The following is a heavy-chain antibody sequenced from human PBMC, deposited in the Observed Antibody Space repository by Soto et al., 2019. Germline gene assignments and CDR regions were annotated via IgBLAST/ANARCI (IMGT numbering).Heavy chain of an antibody. CDR3: ARQRVAAAGTSWFDT. CDR1: VGSISSTSYF. J-gene: IGHJ5*02. Sequence: SETLSLTCTVSVGSISSTSYFWGWIRQPPGKGLEWIASIYYSGSTFYNPSLKSRVTISVDTSKKQFSLKLTSVNAADTAVYYCARQRVAAAGTSWFDTWGQGTLVTVSS. D-gene: IGHD6-13*01. CDR2: IYYSGST. V-gene: IGHV4-39*01.